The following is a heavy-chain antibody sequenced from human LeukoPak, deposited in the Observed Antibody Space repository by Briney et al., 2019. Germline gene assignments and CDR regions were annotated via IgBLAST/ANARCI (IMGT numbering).Heavy chain of an antibody. CDR3: GLSTTKATTRTIDY. D-gene: IGHD4-17*01. CDR2: ISRGGSN. V-gene: IGHV4-34*01. J-gene: IGHJ4*02. CDR1: GGSFSVYY. Sequence: SETLSLTCAVYGGSFSVYYWSWIRQPPGKGLEWIGEISRGGSNNYSPSLKSRVTISLETSKNQVSMKLSSVTAADTAMYYCGLSTTKATTRTIDYWGQGALVTVSS.